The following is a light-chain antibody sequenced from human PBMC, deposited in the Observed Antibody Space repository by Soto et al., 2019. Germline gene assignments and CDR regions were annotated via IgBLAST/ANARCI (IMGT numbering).Light chain of an antibody. CDR3: QQYYNTPLT. Sequence: DIVMTQSPDSLTESLGERATINCKSSQSVLYSSNNKNYLAWYQQKPGQPPKLLIYWASTRESGVPDRFSGSGSGTDFTLTISSLQAEDVAVYYCQQYYNTPLTFGPGTKVDIK. CDR2: WAS. J-gene: IGKJ3*01. CDR1: QSVLYSSNNKNY. V-gene: IGKV4-1*01.